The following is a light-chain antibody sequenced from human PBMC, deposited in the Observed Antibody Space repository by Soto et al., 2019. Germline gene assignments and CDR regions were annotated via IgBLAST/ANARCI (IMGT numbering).Light chain of an antibody. CDR1: DTDIGTYEY. V-gene: IGLV2-8*01. Sequence: QSVLTQPASMSGSPGQSITISCTGTDTDIGTYEYVSWYHQVPGKAPKLLIYEVSYRPSGVPDRFSGSKSGNTASLTVSGLQAEDEADYYCSSYAGSSNVFGTGTKVTVL. J-gene: IGLJ1*01. CDR2: EVS. CDR3: SSYAGSSNV.